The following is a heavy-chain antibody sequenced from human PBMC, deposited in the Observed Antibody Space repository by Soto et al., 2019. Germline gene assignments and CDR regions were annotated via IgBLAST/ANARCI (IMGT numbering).Heavy chain of an antibody. V-gene: IGHV4-39*01. CDR3: ARARGQRYRNAVLV. Sequence: SERLCRTCTVSGDSSSVGDYYWGWISQTPGGGLQCLGSTDSSETTYYISSRKGRDTISVDTSQNLISLNLKSATAADTAVYGCARARGQRYRNAVLVWGQGTMVT. D-gene: IGHD3-9*01. CDR1: GDSSSVGDYY. CDR2: TDSSETT. J-gene: IGHJ3*01.